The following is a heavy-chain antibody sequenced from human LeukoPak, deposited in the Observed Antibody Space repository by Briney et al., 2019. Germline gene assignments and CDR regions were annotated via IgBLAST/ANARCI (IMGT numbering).Heavy chain of an antibody. CDR3: AKDPSNSSGWYDY. CDR1: GFTFDRND. Sequence: GGSLRLSCAASGFTFDRNDMSWVRQAPGRGLEWVSAISGSGGSTYYADSVKGRFTISRDNSKNTLYLQMNSLRAEDTAVYYCAKDPSNSSGWYDYWGQGTLVTVSS. V-gene: IGHV3-23*01. J-gene: IGHJ4*02. D-gene: IGHD6-19*01. CDR2: ISGSGGST.